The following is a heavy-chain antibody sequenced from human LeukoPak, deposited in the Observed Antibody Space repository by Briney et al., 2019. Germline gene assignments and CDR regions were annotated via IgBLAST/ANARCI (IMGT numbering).Heavy chain of an antibody. Sequence: GGSLKLSCAASGFNFDDYAMHWVRQAPGKGLEWVSGISWNSGRIGYADSVKGRFTISRDNAKNSLYLQMNSLRVEDTAVYYCASGFVEMATITYYYYYGMDVWGQGTTVTVSS. J-gene: IGHJ6*02. CDR2: ISWNSGRI. CDR3: ASGFVEMATITYYYYYGMDV. D-gene: IGHD5-24*01. V-gene: IGHV3-9*01. CDR1: GFNFDDYA.